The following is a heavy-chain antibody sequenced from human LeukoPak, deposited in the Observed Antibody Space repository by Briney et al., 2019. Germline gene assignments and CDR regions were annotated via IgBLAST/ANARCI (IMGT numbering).Heavy chain of an antibody. CDR3: AKLESDSCYSQGVN. D-gene: IGHD2-15*01. Sequence: GGSLGLSCAISGFTFAKFAMSWVRQAPGKGLGWVSTISGSGIVTYYADSVKGRFTISRDNSKNTLYLQMNSLRAEDTAVYYCAKLESDSCYSQGVNWGQGTLVTVSS. CDR1: GFTFAKFA. V-gene: IGHV3-23*01. J-gene: IGHJ4*02. CDR2: ISGSGIVT.